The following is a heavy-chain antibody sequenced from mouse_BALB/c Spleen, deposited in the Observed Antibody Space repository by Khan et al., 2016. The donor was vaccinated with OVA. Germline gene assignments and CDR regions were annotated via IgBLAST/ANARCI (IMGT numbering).Heavy chain of an antibody. V-gene: IGHV3-2*02. CDR3: ARVYGGDFDY. Sequence: VQLKESGPGLVKPSQSLSLTCTVTGYSITTDYAWNWIRQFPGNKLEWMGFISYSGNTKYNPSLKSRISITRDTSKNQFFLQLKSVTTEDTARNYCARVYGGDFDYWGQGTTLPVAS. CDR1: GYSITTDYA. D-gene: IGHD1-1*01. J-gene: IGHJ2*01. CDR2: ISYSGNT.